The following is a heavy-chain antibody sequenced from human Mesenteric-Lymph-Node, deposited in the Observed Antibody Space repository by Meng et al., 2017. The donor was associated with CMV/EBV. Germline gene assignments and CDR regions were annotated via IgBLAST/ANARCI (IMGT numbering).Heavy chain of an antibody. Sequence: GESLKISCAASGFTFSSFWMTWVRQAPGKGLEWVPNIKRDETEKYYVDSVKGRFTISRDTAKNSLYLQMNSLRAEDTAVYYCARDSGELSRSLDYWGQGTLGTVSS. J-gene: IGHJ4*02. D-gene: IGHD3-16*02. CDR2: IKRDETEK. CDR3: ARDSGELSRSLDY. V-gene: IGHV3-7*01. CDR1: GFTFSSFW.